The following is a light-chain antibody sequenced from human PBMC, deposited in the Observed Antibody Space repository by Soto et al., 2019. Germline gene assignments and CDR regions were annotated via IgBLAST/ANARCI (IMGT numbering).Light chain of an antibody. J-gene: IGKJ1*01. CDR1: QSVSSN. V-gene: IGKV3-15*01. Sequence: MARSREPLCVCPGESATLSCRASQSVSSNLAWYQQKPGQAPRLLIFGASTRATGIPARFSGSGSGTDFALTISRLQPEDFATYYCQQSYSNRKRLGQGAKVEIK. CDR2: GAS. CDR3: QQSYSNRKR.